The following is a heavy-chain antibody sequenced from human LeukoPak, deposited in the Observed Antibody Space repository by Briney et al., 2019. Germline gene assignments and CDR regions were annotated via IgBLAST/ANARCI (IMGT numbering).Heavy chain of an antibody. CDR3: ARAAGRVIDY. D-gene: IGHD3-22*01. CDR2: INHSGST. V-gene: IGHV4-34*01. J-gene: IGHJ4*02. Sequence: SETLSHTCAVYGGSFSGYYWSWIRQPPGKGLEWIGEINHSGSTNYNPSLKSRVTISVDTSKNQFSLKLSSVTAADTAVYYCARAAGRVIDYWGQGTLVTVSS. CDR1: GGSFSGYY.